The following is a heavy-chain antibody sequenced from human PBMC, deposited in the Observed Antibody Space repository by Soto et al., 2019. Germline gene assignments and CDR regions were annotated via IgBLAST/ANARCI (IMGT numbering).Heavy chain of an antibody. CDR3: ATVFISPPHFSYYYYGMDV. CDR2: FDPEDGET. J-gene: IGHJ6*02. Sequence: SVKVCCKVSGYTLNELSIHWVRQAHKKGLEWMGGFDPEDGETIYAQKFQGRVTMTEDTSTDTAYMELSSLRSEDTAVYYCATVFISPPHFSYYYYGMDVWGQGTTVTVSS. CDR1: GYTLNELS. D-gene: IGHD3-3*02. V-gene: IGHV1-24*01.